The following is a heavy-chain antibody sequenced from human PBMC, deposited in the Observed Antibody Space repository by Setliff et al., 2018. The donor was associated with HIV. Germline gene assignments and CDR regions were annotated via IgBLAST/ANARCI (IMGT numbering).Heavy chain of an antibody. D-gene: IGHD3-10*01. V-gene: IGHV4-34*01. CDR1: GGSFSGYF. Sequence: SETLSLTCAVYGGSFSGYFWSWVRQSPGKGLEWIGEINHNRKTNYNPSLKSRVTISIDRSKNQFPLKLNSVIAADTAVYYCTRVRDHYDSGTYYRPLYFFDSWGQGTLVTVSS. CDR2: INHNRKT. J-gene: IGHJ4*02. CDR3: TRVRDHYDSGTYYRPLYFFDS.